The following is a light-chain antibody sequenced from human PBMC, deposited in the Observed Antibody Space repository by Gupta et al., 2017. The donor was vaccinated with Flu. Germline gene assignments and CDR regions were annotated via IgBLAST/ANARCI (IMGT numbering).Light chain of an antibody. CDR3: RQAERWPWT. Sequence: DVVMTQSPLSLPVTLGQPASISCSSSEGRVYSDGNTYLDWFQLRPGQSPRRLIYQSSRRESGVPDRFSGSGSGTDFTLKISRVESEDVGIYCCRQAERWPWTFGQGTKVEIK. CDR1: EGRVYSDGNTY. CDR2: QSS. V-gene: IGKV2-30*01. J-gene: IGKJ1*01.